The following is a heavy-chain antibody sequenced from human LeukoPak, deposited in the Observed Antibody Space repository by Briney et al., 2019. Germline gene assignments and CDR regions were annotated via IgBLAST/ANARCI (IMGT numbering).Heavy chain of an antibody. J-gene: IGHJ4*02. D-gene: IGHD2-2*01. CDR3: AKAYGYCSSTSCSHEEFDY. CDR1: GFTFSSYG. CDR2: ISYDGGNK. Sequence: GRSLRLSCAASGFTFSSYGMHWVRQAPGKGLEWVALISYDGGNKYYADSVTGRFTISRDTSKNTLYLQMNSLRAEDTAVYYCAKAYGYCSSTSCSHEEFDYWGQGTLVTVSS. V-gene: IGHV3-30*18.